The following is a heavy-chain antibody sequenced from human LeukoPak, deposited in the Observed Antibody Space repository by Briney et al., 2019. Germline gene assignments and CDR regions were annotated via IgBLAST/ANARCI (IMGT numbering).Heavy chain of an antibody. V-gene: IGHV1-46*01. Sequence: ASVKVSCKASGYTYTNYYIHWVRQAPGQGLEWMGIINPSGGTTSYAQKFQGRVTLTRDTSTSTVYMELSSLKSEDTAVYYCARGPHRYGNWFDPWGQGTLVTVSS. CDR1: GYTYTNYY. CDR2: INPSGGTT. J-gene: IGHJ5*02. CDR3: ARGPHRYGNWFDP. D-gene: IGHD1-1*01.